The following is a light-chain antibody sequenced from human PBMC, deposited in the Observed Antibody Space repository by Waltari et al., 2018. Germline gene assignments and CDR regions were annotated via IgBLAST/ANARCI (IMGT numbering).Light chain of an antibody. CDR2: DDS. CDR1: NIGSKS. V-gene: IGLV3-21*03. CDR3: QVWDSSSDLVV. J-gene: IGLJ2*01. Sequence: SYVLTQPPSVSVATGKTARITCGGNNIGSKSVPWYQQKPGQAPVLVVSDDSDRPSGVHERFSGYNSGNTAPLTISRVEAGDEADYYCQVWDSSSDLVVFGGGTKLPVL.